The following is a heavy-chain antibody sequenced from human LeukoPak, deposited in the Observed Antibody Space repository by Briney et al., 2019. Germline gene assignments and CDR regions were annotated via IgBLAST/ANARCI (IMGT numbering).Heavy chain of an antibody. CDR2: INYSGNT. Sequence: PSETLSLTCTVSGGSISSGTYYWSWFRQPAGKGLEWIGRINYSGNTNYNPSLKSRVTISVDTSTNQFSLKLRSVTAADTAVYYCAREGSHYFYYYMDVWGKGTTVTISS. J-gene: IGHJ6*03. D-gene: IGHD6-6*01. CDR1: GGSISSGTYY. CDR3: AREGSHYFYYYMDV. V-gene: IGHV4-61*02.